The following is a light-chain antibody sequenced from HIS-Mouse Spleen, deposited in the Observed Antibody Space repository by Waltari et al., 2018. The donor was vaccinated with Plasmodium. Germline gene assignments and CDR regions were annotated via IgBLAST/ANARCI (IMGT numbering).Light chain of an antibody. CDR2: EFS. CDR3: SSYAGSNNLV. CDR1: RSAVGGYTY. J-gene: IGLJ2*01. V-gene: IGLV2-8*01. Sequence: QSALTQPPSASGSPGQSVTISCTGTRSAVGGYTYVSWYQQPPGKAPKLIIYEFSKRPSGVPDRFSGSKSGNTASLTVSGLQAEDEADYYCSSYAGSNNLVFGGGTKLTVL.